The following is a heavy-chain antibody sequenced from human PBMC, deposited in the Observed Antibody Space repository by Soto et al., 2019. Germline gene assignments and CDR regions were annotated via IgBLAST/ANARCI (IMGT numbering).Heavy chain of an antibody. CDR1: GFTFSSYG. D-gene: IGHD1-26*01. Sequence: QVQLVESGGGVVQSGRSLRLSCAASGFTFSSYGMHWVRQAPGKGLEWVAVIWYDGSNKYYADSVKGRFTISRDNSKNTLYLQMNSLRAEDTAVYYCARGREQPGGYFDYWGQGTLVTVSS. CDR2: IWYDGSNK. J-gene: IGHJ4*02. V-gene: IGHV3-33*01. CDR3: ARGREQPGGYFDY.